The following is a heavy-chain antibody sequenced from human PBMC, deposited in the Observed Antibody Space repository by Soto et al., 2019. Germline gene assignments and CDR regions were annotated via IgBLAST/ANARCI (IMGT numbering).Heavy chain of an antibody. J-gene: IGHJ4*02. V-gene: IGHV3-23*01. Sequence: EVQLLESGGGLVQPGGSLRLSCAASGFTFSSYAMSWVRQAPGKGLEWVSAISGSGGSTYYADSLKGRFTISRDNSKNTLYLQMNSLRAEDTAVYYCAKGGSSSWHQPLPYYFDYWGQGTLVTVSS. CDR1: GFTFSSYA. CDR3: AKGGSSSWHQPLPYYFDY. D-gene: IGHD6-13*01. CDR2: ISGSGGST.